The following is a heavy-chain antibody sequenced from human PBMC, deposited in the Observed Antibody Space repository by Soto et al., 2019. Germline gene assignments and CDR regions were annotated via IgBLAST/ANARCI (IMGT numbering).Heavy chain of an antibody. Sequence: QITLKESGPPVVKPTETLTLTCTFSGFSLTTSGVGVGWVRQSPGKAPEWLALIYWDDDKRYSTSLNSRLIITKDTSKNQVVLTMANVDPADTATYYCAHRVLRTVFGLVTTTAIYFHFWGPGTPVVVSS. J-gene: IGHJ4*02. D-gene: IGHD3-3*01. CDR2: IYWDDDK. CDR3: AHRVLRTVFGLVTTTAIYFHF. CDR1: GFSLTTSGVG. V-gene: IGHV2-5*02.